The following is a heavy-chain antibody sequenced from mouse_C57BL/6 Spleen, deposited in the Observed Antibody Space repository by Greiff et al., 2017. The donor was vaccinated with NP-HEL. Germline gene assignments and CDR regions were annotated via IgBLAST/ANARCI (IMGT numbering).Heavy chain of an antibody. V-gene: IGHV14-4*01. CDR3: TTRVTTVVATDFDY. J-gene: IGHJ2*01. Sequence: EVQLQQSGAELVRPGASVKLSCTASGFNIKDDYMHWVKQRPEQGLEWIGWIDPENGDTEYASKFQGKGTITADTSSNTAYLQLSSLTSEDTAVYYCTTRVTTVVATDFDYWGQGTTLTVSS. CDR1: GFNIKDDY. CDR2: IDPENGDT. D-gene: IGHD1-1*01.